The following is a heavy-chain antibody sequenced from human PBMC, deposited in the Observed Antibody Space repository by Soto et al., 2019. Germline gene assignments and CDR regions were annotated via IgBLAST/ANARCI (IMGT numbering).Heavy chain of an antibody. CDR1: GGSFSGYY. J-gene: IGHJ3*02. D-gene: IGHD2-2*01. CDR3: ATIVVVASPMRDDAFDI. V-gene: IGHV4-34*01. Sequence: QVQLQQWGTGQLKSSETLSLTCAVNGGSFSGYYWSWIRPPPGKGLEWIGEIHHSGSTNYNPSLKSRVTISLDTSKNQFSLKLNSVTAADTAVYYCATIVVVASPMRDDAFDIWGQGTMVTVAS. CDR2: IHHSGST.